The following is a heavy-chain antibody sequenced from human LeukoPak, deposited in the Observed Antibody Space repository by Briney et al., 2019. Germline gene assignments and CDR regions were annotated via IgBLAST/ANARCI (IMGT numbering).Heavy chain of an antibody. J-gene: IGHJ4*02. Sequence: GGSLRLSCTASGFTFGDYAMSWVRQAPGKGLEWVGFIRSKAYGGTTEYAASVEGRFTISRDDSKSIAYLQMNSLKTEDTAVYYCTSGRYFDYWGQGTLVTVSS. V-gene: IGHV3-49*04. CDR1: GFTFGDYA. CDR2: IRSKAYGGTT. CDR3: TSGRYFDY.